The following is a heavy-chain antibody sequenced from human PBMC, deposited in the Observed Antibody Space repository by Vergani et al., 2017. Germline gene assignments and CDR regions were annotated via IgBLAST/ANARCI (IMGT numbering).Heavy chain of an antibody. CDR1: GYTFTSYH. CDR3: ARYLVEMAKITNYYCGMDV. Sequence: QVQLVQSGAEVKKPGASVKVSCKASGYTFTSYHMHWVRQAPGQGLEWMGIINPSGGSTSYAQKFQGRVTMTRDTSTGTVYMELSSLRSEDTAVYYCARYLVEMAKITNYYCGMDVWGEGTTVTVSS. D-gene: IGHD5-24*01. V-gene: IGHV1-46*01. CDR2: INPSGGST. J-gene: IGHJ6*04.